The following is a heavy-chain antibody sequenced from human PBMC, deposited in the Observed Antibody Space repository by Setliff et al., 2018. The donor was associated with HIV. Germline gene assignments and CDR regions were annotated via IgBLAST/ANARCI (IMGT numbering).Heavy chain of an antibody. CDR2: IIPILGIA. V-gene: IGHV1-69*02. CDR3: ARYSPRGYTLTGPY. J-gene: IGHJ4*02. CDR1: GYTFTSDY. D-gene: IGHD6-25*01. Sequence: GASVKVSCKASGYTFTSDYIHWVRQAPGQGLEWMGRIIPILGIANYAQKFQGRVTITADKSTSTAYMELSSLRSEDTAVYYCARYSPRGYTLTGPYWGQGTLVTVSS.